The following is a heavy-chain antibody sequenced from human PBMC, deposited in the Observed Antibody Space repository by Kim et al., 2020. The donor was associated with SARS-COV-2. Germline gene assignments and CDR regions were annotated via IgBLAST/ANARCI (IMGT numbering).Heavy chain of an antibody. CDR2: IKPDGSLK. J-gene: IGHJ4*02. D-gene: IGHD6-25*01. Sequence: GGSLRLSCAASGLAIGGYWVAWLRQFPGKGLEWVANIKPDGSLKFYVDSVEGRFTVSRDNVKNSVYLQMDGLRPEDTAVYYCARDDGFRSIDHWGQGILVTVSS. V-gene: IGHV3-7*01. CDR1: GLAIGGYW. CDR3: ARDDGFRSIDH.